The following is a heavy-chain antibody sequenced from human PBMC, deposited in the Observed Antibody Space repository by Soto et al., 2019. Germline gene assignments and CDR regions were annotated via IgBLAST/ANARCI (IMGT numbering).Heavy chain of an antibody. D-gene: IGHD1-1*01. V-gene: IGHV3-30*18. CDR3: AKDFGINWYYFDC. Sequence: QVQLVESGGGVVQPGRSLRLSCAASGFTFRSHGMHWVRQAPGKGLEWVSLISYDGSDKYYADSVKGRFTISRDNSKNTLYLQMNSLGAEDTAVYYCAKDFGINWYYFDCWGQGTLVTVSS. CDR2: ISYDGSDK. J-gene: IGHJ4*02. CDR1: GFTFRSHG.